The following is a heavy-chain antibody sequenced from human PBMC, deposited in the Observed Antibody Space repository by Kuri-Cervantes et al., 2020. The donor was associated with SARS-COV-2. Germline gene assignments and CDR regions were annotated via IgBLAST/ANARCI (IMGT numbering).Heavy chain of an antibody. J-gene: IGHJ4*02. D-gene: IGHD5/OR15-5a*01. V-gene: IGHV3-7*01. CDR2: IKQDGSEK. CDR3: ARGGSTISLDY. CDR1: GFTFSSYA. Sequence: GGSLRLSCAASGFTFSSYAMSWVRQAPGKGLEWVANIKQDGSEKYYVDSVKGRFTISRDNAKNSLYLQMNSLRAEDTAVYYCARGGSTISLDYWGQGTLVTVSS.